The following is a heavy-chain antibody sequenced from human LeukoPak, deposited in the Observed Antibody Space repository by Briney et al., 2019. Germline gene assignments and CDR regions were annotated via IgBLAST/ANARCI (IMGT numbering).Heavy chain of an antibody. Sequence: SQTLSLTCTVSGGSITSGGYYWTWIRQPAGKGLEWLGRIHTSGSANYIPSLESRVTISVDTSKNQFSLKLSSVTAADTAVYYCARKPNAPYYYYYMDVWGKGTTVTVSS. J-gene: IGHJ6*03. V-gene: IGHV4-61*02. CDR3: ARKPNAPYYYYYMDV. CDR1: GGSITSGGYY. D-gene: IGHD1-14*01. CDR2: IHTSGSA.